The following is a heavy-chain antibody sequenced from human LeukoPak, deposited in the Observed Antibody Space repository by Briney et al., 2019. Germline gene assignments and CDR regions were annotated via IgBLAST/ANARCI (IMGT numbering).Heavy chain of an antibody. D-gene: IGHD6-19*01. J-gene: IGHJ5*02. CDR3: ARQRSGYSSGWYWFDP. CDR1: GGSFSGYY. V-gene: IGHV4-34*01. Sequence: PSETLSLTCAVYGGSFSGYYWSWIRQPPGKGLEWIGEINHSGSTNYNPSLKSRVTISVDTSKNQFSLKLSSVTAADTAVYYCARQRSGYSSGWYWFDPWGQGTLVTVSS. CDR2: INHSGST.